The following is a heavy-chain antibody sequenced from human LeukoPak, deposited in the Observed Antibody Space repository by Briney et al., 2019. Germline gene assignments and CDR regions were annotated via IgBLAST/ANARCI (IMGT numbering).Heavy chain of an antibody. Sequence: SVKVSCKTSGYTFTSYGISWVRQAPGQGPEWVGWISPCNGNTKYAWKFQDRVTMTTDTSTSTAYMELRSLRSDDTAVYFCARGFYYDSGVFPDFQTFDSWGQGTLVTVSS. V-gene: IGHV1-18*01. CDR2: ISPCNGNT. J-gene: IGHJ4*02. CDR1: GYTFTSYG. D-gene: IGHD3-22*01. CDR3: ARGFYYDSGVFPDFQTFDS.